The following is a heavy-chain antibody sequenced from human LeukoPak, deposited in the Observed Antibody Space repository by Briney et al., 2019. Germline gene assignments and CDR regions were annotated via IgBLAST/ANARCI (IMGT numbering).Heavy chain of an antibody. CDR3: ARRVAVAGDY. D-gene: IGHD6-19*01. CDR1: GFTFSSYA. V-gene: IGHV3-30*04. CDR2: ISYDGSNK. Sequence: GGSLRLSCAASGFTFSSYAMHWVRQAPGKGLEWVAVISYDGSNKYYADSVKGRFTIPRDNSKNTLYLQMNSLRAEDTAVYYCARRVAVAGDYWGQGTLVTVSS. J-gene: IGHJ4*02.